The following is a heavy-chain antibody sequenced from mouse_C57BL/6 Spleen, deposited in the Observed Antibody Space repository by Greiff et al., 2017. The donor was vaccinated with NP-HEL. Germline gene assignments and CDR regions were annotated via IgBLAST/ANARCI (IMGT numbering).Heavy chain of an antibody. Sequence: QVQLQQPGAELVMPGASVKLSCKASGYTFTSYWMHWVKQRPGQGLEWIGEIDPSDRYTNYNQKFKGKSTLTVDKSSSTAYMQLSSMTSEDSAVYYCAREAKLGHWFAYWGQGTLVTVSA. J-gene: IGHJ3*01. CDR1: GYTFTSYW. CDR2: IDPSDRYT. V-gene: IGHV1-69*01. D-gene: IGHD4-1*01. CDR3: AREAKLGHWFAY.